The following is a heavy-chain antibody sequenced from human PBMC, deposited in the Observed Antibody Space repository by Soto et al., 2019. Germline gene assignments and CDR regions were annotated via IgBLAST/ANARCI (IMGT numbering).Heavy chain of an antibody. CDR2: IYYSGFT. Sequence: QVQLQESGPGLVKPSQTLSLTCTVSGGSISSGDYYWSWIRQPPGKGLEWIGYIYYSGFTYYNPSLNSPTTMSVDTSNNQFSLKLSSVIAADTAVYYCARSDNYVTFDHWGQGTLVTVSS. CDR3: ARSDNYVTFDH. V-gene: IGHV4-30-4*01. D-gene: IGHD4-4*01. CDR1: GGSISSGDYY. J-gene: IGHJ4*02.